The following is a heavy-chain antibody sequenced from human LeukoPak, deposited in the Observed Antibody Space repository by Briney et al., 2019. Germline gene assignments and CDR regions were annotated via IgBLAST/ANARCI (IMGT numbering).Heavy chain of an antibody. J-gene: IGHJ5*02. D-gene: IGHD2-15*01. CDR1: GGSIISYY. V-gene: IGHV4-4*09. CDR3: ARHSIAVSTLNWFDP. Sequence: SETLSLTCTVSGGSIISYYWSWIGQPPGKGLEWIGYIYTSGSTNYNPSLKSRVTISVDTSKNQFSLKLSSVTAAHTAVYYCARHSIAVSTLNWFDPWGQGTLVTVSS. CDR2: IYTSGST.